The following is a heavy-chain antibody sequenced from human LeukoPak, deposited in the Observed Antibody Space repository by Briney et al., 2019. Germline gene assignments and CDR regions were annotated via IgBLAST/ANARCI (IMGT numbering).Heavy chain of an antibody. CDR3: AREDLIAAPGNFDY. CDR2: INSDGSST. D-gene: IGHD6-13*01. Sequence: GGSLRLSCAASGFTFSSYWMHWVRQAPGKGLVWVSRINSDGSSTSYADSVKGRFTISRDNAKNTLYLQMNRLRAEDTAVYYCAREDLIAAPGNFDYWGQGTLVTVSS. J-gene: IGHJ4*02. CDR1: GFTFSSYW. V-gene: IGHV3-74*01.